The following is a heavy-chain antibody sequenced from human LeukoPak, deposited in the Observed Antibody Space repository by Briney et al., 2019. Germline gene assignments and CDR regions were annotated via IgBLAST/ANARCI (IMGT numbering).Heavy chain of an antibody. CDR1: GXTFSSYA. CDR2: ISYDGSNK. J-gene: IGHJ6*02. V-gene: IGHV3-30-3*01. Sequence: PGRSLRLSCAASGXTFSSYAMHWVRQAPGKGREWVAVISYDGSNKYYADSVKGRFTISRDNSKNTLYLQMNSLRAEDTAVYYCARVLGSSWYYYYGMDVWGQGTTVTVSS. CDR3: ARVLGSSWYYYYGMDV. D-gene: IGHD6-13*01.